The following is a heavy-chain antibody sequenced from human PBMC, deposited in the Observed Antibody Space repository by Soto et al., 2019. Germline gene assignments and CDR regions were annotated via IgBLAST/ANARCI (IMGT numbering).Heavy chain of an antibody. J-gene: IGHJ6*03. CDR2: IYYIGSA. CDR1: GASISSYH. Sequence: QVQLQESGPGLVKPSETLSLTCTVSGASISSYHWSWIRQTPGKGLEWIGYIYYIGSANYNPTLKRRVTVSVDTSKNQVSLKLSSVTAADTGVDYCAAAVPAEYVFPYYYMDVWGKGTTVTVSS. CDR3: AAAVPAEYVFPYYYMDV. V-gene: IGHV4-59*01. D-gene: IGHD3-16*01.